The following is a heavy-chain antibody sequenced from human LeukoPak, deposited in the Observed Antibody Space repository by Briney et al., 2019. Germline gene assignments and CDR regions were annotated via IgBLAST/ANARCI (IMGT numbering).Heavy chain of an antibody. Sequence: GGSLRLSCAASGFTFSSYGMHWVRQAPGKGLEWVAVISYDGSNKYYADSVKGRFTISRDNSKNTLYLQMNSLRAEDTAEYYCAKETLGYCSSTSCYSWTYYYGMDVWGQGTTVTVSS. CDR3: AKETLGYCSSTSCYSWTYYYGMDV. D-gene: IGHD2-2*02. V-gene: IGHV3-30*18. CDR2: ISYDGSNK. J-gene: IGHJ6*02. CDR1: GFTFSSYG.